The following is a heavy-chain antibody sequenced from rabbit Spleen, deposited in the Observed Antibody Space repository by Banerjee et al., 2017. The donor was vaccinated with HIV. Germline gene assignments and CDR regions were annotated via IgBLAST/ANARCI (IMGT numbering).Heavy chain of an antibody. CDR2: INGITGKA. V-gene: IGHV1S45*01. CDR3: ARDSGSNDHIDVYFNL. Sequence: QERLVESGGGLVKPEGSLTLTCTASGFSFSNKVVMCWVRQAPGKGLEWIACINGITGKAVYASWAKGRFAFSKTSSTTVTLQMTSLTAADTATYFCARDSGSNDHIDVYFNLWGQGTLVTVS. D-gene: IGHD4-2*01. CDR1: GFSFSNKVV. J-gene: IGHJ4*01.